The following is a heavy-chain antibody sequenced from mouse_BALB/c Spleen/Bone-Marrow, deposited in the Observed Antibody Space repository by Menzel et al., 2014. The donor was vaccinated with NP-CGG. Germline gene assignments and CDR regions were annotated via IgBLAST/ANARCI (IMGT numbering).Heavy chain of an antibody. J-gene: IGHJ4*01. CDR3: ARRYAMDY. Sequence: QVQLQQSGPGLVQPSQSLSITCTVSGFSLTSYGVHWVRPSPGKGLEWLGVIWSGGSTDYNAAFISRLSISKDNSKSQVFFKMNSLQANDTAIYYCARRYAMDYWGQGTSVTVSS. CDR1: GFSLTSYG. V-gene: IGHV2-2*02. CDR2: IWSGGST.